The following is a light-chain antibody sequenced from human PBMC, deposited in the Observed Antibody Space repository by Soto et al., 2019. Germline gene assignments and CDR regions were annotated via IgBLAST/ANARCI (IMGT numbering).Light chain of an antibody. Sequence: QSVLTQPASVSWSPGQSITISFTGTSSEVCGYNYVSWYQHHPGKAPKLMIFDVSNRPSGVSNRFSGSKSGNTASLTISGLQPEDEADYYCSSYTTSNTRQIVFGTGTRSPS. CDR1: SSEVCGYNY. CDR2: DVS. CDR3: SSYTTSNTRQIV. J-gene: IGLJ1*01. V-gene: IGLV2-14*03.